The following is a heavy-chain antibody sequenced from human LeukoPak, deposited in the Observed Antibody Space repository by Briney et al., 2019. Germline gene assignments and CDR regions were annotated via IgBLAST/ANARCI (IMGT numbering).Heavy chain of an antibody. Sequence: SETLSLTCTVSGGSISSSSYYWGWIRQPPGKGLEWIGSIYYSGSTYYNPSLKSRVTISVDTSKNQFSLKLSSVTAADTAVYYCARIVVPSYYMDVWGKGTTVTVSS. CDR1: GGSISSSSYY. CDR2: IYYSGST. V-gene: IGHV4-39*01. D-gene: IGHD2-2*01. CDR3: ARIVVPSYYMDV. J-gene: IGHJ6*03.